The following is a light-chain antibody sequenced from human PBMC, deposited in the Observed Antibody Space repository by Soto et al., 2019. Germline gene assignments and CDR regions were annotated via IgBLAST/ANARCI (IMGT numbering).Light chain of an antibody. CDR3: QQYGSSPRT. CDR2: GVS. V-gene: IGKV3-20*01. J-gene: IGKJ1*01. CDR1: QSVTSSY. Sequence: EIVLTQSPGTLSLSPGERATLSCRASQSVTSSYLAWYQQKPGQAPRLLLYGVSTRATGIPDRFSGSGSGTAFTLTISRLEPEDFAVYYCQQYGSSPRTFGQGTKVEIK.